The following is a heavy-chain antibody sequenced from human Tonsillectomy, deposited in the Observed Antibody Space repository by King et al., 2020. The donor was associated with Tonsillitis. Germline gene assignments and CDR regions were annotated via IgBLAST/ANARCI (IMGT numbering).Heavy chain of an antibody. V-gene: IGHV3-48*01. D-gene: IGHD3-3*01. Sequence: EVQLVESGGGLVQPGGSLRLSCTASGFTFSSYSMNWVRQAPGRGLEWVSYISGSSSPIYYADSVKGRFTISRDNAKNSLSLQMDSLRAEDTAVYYCARGEHFDFWSGFSAFDYWGQGTLVTVSS. CDR3: ARGEHFDFWSGFSAFDY. J-gene: IGHJ4*02. CDR1: GFTFSSYS. CDR2: ISGSSSPI.